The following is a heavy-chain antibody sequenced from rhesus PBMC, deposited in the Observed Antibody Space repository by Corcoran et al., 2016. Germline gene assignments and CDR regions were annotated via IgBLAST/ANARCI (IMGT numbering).Heavy chain of an antibody. J-gene: IGHJ2*01. Sequence: EVQLVESGGGLVQPGGSLRLSCAASGFTFGDYGMHLVRQAPGKGLEGVTYMSSGRINIYDADSVKGRFTISRDNAKNSLSLQMSSRRAEDTAVYYCTRGAYWYFDIWGPGTPITISS. CDR2: MSSGRINI. CDR3: TRGAYWYFDI. V-gene: IGHV3-183*01. CDR1: GFTFGDYG.